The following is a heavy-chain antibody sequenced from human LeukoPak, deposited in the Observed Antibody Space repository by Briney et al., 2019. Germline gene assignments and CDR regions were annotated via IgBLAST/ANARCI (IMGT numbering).Heavy chain of an antibody. D-gene: IGHD6-13*01. CDR3: ARTLIGIAAAGIPPYFDY. CDR1: GYTFTSYD. Sequence: ASVKVSCKASGYTFTSYDINWVRQATGQGLEWMGWMNPNSGNTGYAQKFQGRVTMTRNTSISTAYMELSSLRSEDTAVYYCARTLIGIAAAGIPPYFDYWGQGTLVTVSS. J-gene: IGHJ4*02. CDR2: MNPNSGNT. V-gene: IGHV1-8*01.